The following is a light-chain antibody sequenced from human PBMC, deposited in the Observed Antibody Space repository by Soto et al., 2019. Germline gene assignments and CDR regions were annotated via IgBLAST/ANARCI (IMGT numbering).Light chain of an antibody. Sequence: IQLTQSPSSLSASVGDRVTITCRASQDITKYLAWYQQKPGTAAKLLIYAASTLQGGVPSRFSCGGSGTDFTLTINNVQPEDFATYFCQQLKRYPSTFGQGTRLEIK. CDR1: QDITKY. J-gene: IGKJ5*01. V-gene: IGKV1-9*01. CDR3: QQLKRYPST. CDR2: AAS.